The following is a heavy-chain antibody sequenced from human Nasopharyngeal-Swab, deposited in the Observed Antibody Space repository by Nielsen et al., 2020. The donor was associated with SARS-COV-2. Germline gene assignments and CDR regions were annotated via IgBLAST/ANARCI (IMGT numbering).Heavy chain of an antibody. Sequence: ASVKVSCKASGYNFTSYDINWVRQATGQGLEWMGWMNPNSGNTGYAQKFQGRVTMTRNTSISTAYMELSSLRSEDTAVYYCARGHQYQLLFHYYYYMDVWGKGTTVTVSS. CDR3: ARGHQYQLLFHYYYYMDV. J-gene: IGHJ6*03. D-gene: IGHD2-2*01. CDR2: MNPNSGNT. V-gene: IGHV1-8*01. CDR1: GYNFTSYD.